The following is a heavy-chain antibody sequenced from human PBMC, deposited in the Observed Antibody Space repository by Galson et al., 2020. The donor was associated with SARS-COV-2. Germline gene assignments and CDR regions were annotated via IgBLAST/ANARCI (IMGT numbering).Heavy chain of an antibody. D-gene: IGHD3-16*01. CDR2: IKSGGTT. Sequence: GESLKISCTGSGFIFSNAWMTWVRQAPGKGLAWVGRIKSGGTTDYGAPVKGRFTISRDDSQNTLFLQMNSLTTEDTAVYYCTADVPERGVGEFDYWGQGALVTVSS. J-gene: IGHJ4*02. CDR1: GFIFSNAW. V-gene: IGHV3-15*01. CDR3: TADVPERGVGEFDY.